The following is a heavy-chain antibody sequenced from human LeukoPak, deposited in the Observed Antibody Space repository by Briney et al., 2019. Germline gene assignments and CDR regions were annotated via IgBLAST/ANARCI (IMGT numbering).Heavy chain of an antibody. Sequence: SETLSLTCTVSGGSISSYYWSWIRQPAGKGLEWIGRIYTSGSTNYNPSLKSRVTMSVDTSKNQFSLKLSSVTAADTAVYYCASGDMYYGSGIDPPVFGYWGQGTLVTVSS. CDR3: ASGDMYYGSGIDPPVFGY. CDR1: GGSISSYY. D-gene: IGHD3-10*01. CDR2: IYTSGST. J-gene: IGHJ4*02. V-gene: IGHV4-4*07.